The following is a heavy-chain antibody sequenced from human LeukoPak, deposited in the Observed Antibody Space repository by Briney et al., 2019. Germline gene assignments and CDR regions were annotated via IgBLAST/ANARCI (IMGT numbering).Heavy chain of an antibody. V-gene: IGHV6-1*01. J-gene: IGHJ4*02. CDR1: GDSVSNNNIA. CDR2: TYYRSKWYS. CDR3: ARGGAVVGGFDN. Sequence: SQTLSLTCDISGDSVSNNNIAWNWIRQSPSRGSEWLGRTYYRSKWYSEYAVSVKGRITLNADTARNQLSLHLSSVTPEDTAVYYCARGGAVVGGFDNWGQGTLVIVSS. D-gene: IGHD6-19*01.